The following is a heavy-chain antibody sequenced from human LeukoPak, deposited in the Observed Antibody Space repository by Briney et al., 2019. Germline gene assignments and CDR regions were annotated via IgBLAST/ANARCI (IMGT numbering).Heavy chain of an antibody. CDR2: IYYSGST. CDR1: GGSISSSSYY. D-gene: IGHD3-9*01. V-gene: IGHV4-39*01. CDR3: ARGATLTYYYYGMDV. J-gene: IGHJ6*02. Sequence: SETLSLTCTVSGGSISSSSYYWGWIRQPPGKGLEWIGSIYYSGSTYYNPSLKSRVTISVDTSKNQFSLKLSSVTAADTAVYYCARGATLTYYYYGMDVWGQGTTVTVSS.